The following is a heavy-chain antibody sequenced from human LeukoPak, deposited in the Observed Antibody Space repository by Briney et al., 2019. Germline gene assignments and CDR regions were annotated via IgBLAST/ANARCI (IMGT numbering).Heavy chain of an antibody. V-gene: IGHV3-23*01. Sequence: PGGSLRLSCAASGFTFGSYAMSWVRQTPGKSLEWVSIITNGGVTTYYADSVRGRFTISRDNSKNMPYLQMNSLRAEDTAVYYCVKLSSGSGSRFGFDSWGQGTLVTVSS. CDR2: ITNGGVTT. J-gene: IGHJ4*02. D-gene: IGHD6-19*01. CDR1: GFTFGSYA. CDR3: VKLSSGSGSRFGFDS.